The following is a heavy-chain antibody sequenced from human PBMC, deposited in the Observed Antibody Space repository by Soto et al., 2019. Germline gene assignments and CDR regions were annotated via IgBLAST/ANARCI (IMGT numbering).Heavy chain of an antibody. J-gene: IGHJ4*02. D-gene: IGHD5-12*01. CDR1: GFTFSSFG. CDR2: ISYDGIDK. Sequence: QVQLVESAGRVVQPGTSLRLSCAASGFTFSSFGIHWVRQAPGKGLEWVAVISYDGIDKNYGDSVKGRFTISRENSKNMVYLQMNSLRIEDTAVYHCAKDLREMATIRPDYWGQGIQVTVSS. CDR3: AKDLREMATIRPDY. V-gene: IGHV3-30*18.